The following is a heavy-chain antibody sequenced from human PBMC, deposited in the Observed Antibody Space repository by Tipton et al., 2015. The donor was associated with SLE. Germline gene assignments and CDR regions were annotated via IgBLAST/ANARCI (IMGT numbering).Heavy chain of an antibody. Sequence: TLSLTCTVSGGSIGSSSYYWGWIRQPPGKGLEWIGCIYYSGSTYYNPSLKSRVTISVDTSKNQFSLKLSSVTAADTAVYYCARLGAEDAFDIWGQGTMVTISS. D-gene: IGHD3-16*01. CDR2: IYYSGST. J-gene: IGHJ3*02. CDR1: GGSIGSSSYY. V-gene: IGHV4-39*01. CDR3: ARLGAEDAFDI.